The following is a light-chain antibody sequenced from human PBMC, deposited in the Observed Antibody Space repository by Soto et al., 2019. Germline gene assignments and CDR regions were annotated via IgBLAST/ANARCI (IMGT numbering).Light chain of an antibody. CDR2: EVT. Sequence: LTQPPSASGSPGQSVTISCIGTSSDVGGYDYVSWYQQHPGKAPKLIISEVTKRPSGVPDRFSGSKSGNTASLTVSGLQAEDEADYYCSSYAGNNNFCVFGTGTKVT. J-gene: IGLJ1*01. CDR1: SSDVGGYDY. V-gene: IGLV2-8*01. CDR3: SSYAGNNNFCV.